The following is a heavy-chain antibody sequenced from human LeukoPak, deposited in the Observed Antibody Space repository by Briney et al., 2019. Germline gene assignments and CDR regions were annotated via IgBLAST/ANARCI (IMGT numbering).Heavy chain of an antibody. Sequence: GGSLRLSCAASGFTFSSYAMSWVRQAPGKGLEWVSYIGSNSSTIYYADSVKGRFTISRDNAENSLYLQMNSLRAEDTAVYYCARAFYYYDTDYWGQGTLVTVSS. J-gene: IGHJ4*02. D-gene: IGHD3-22*01. V-gene: IGHV3-48*04. CDR2: IGSNSSTI. CDR1: GFTFSSYA. CDR3: ARAFYYYDTDY.